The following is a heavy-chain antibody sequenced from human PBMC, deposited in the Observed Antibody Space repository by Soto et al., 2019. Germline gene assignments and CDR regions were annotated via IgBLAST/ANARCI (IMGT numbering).Heavy chain of an antibody. CDR3: ARXGIVNRGDYDY. J-gene: IGHJ4*02. CDR1: GYDFTAYP. CDR2: ISTSNGVT. D-gene: IGHD2-21*01. V-gene: IGHV1-18*04. Sequence: QVHLVQSGPEVKKPGASVKVSCAPSGYDFTAYPXXXXRXAPGQGLEWMGWISTSNGVTHYAQHFQGRGXXXXXXXXXXVXXXXXXXXXXXXXXXYCARXGIVNRGDYDYWGQGTLVTVSS.